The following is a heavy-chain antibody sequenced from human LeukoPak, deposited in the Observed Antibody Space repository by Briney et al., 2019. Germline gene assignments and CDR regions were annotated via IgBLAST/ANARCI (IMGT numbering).Heavy chain of an antibody. CDR3: ARVDRGYSRYDLSIPFDY. V-gene: IGHV1-2*02. CDR2: INPNSGGT. CDR1: GYTFTGYY. Sequence: ASVKVSCKASGYTFTGYYMHWVRQAPGQGLEWMGWINPNSGGTNYAQKFQGRVTMTRDTSISTAYMELSRLRSDDTAVYYCARVDRGYSRYDLSIPFDYWGQGTLVTVSS. J-gene: IGHJ4*02. D-gene: IGHD5-12*01.